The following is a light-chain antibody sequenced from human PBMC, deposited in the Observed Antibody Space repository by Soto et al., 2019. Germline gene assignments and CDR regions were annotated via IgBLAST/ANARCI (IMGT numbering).Light chain of an antibody. V-gene: IGLV1-40*01. J-gene: IGLJ1*01. Sequence: QPVLTQPPSVSGAPGQRVTISCTGSSSNTGAGYDVHWYQQLPGTAPKLLIYGNSNRPSGVPDRFSGSKSGTSASLAITGLQAEDEADYYCQSYDSSLSGHYVFGTGTKVTVL. CDR1: SSNTGAGYD. CDR3: QSYDSSLSGHYV. CDR2: GNS.